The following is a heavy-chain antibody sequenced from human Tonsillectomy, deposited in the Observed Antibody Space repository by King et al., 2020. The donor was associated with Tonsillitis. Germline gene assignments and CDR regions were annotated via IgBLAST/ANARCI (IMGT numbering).Heavy chain of an antibody. V-gene: IGHV3-30-3*01. CDR2: ISYDGSNK. D-gene: IGHD3-9*01. J-gene: IGHJ4*02. CDR3: ARGGWGFGGYDIWAFYFDY. Sequence: VQLVESGGGVVQPGRSLRLSCAASGFTFSSYAMHWVRQAPGKGLEWVAVISYDGSNKYYADSVKGRFTISRDNSKNTLYLQMNSLRAEDTAVYYCARGGWGFGGYDIWAFYFDYWGQGTLVTVSS. CDR1: GFTFSSYA.